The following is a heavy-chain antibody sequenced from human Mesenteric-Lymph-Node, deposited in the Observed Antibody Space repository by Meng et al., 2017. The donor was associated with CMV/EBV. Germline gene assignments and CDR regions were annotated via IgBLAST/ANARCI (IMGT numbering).Heavy chain of an antibody. CDR2: IYTSGST. V-gene: IGHV4-4*07. CDR3: ARGNFYYGIDV. CDR1: GGSISSYY. J-gene: IGHJ6*02. Sequence: GSLRLSCTVSGGSISSYYWSWIRQPAGKGLEWIGRIYTSGSTNYNPSLKSRVTMSVDTSKNQFSLKLSSVTAADTAVYYCARGNFYYGIDVWGQGTTVTVSS.